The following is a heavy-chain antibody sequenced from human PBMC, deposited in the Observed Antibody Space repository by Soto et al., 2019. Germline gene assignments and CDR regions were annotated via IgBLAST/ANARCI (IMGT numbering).Heavy chain of an antibody. CDR1: GYTFSSYG. J-gene: IGHJ4*02. Sequence: ASVKVSCKASGYTFSSYGITWVRQAPGQGLEWMGWINIYNGHTNYAQNLRDRVTVTADTSTSTAYMELRSLTSDDTAVYYCAREINYNVDYWGQGILVTVSS. CDR3: AREINYNVDY. CDR2: INIYNGHT. V-gene: IGHV1-18*01. D-gene: IGHD4-4*01.